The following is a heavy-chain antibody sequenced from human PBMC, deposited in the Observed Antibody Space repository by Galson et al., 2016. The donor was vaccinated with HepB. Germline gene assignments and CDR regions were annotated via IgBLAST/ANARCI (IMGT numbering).Heavy chain of an antibody. CDR3: ARGLQAFDI. CDR1: GYTIISYG. V-gene: IGHV1-18*01. Sequence: SVKVSCKASGYTIISYGLSWVRQAPGQGLEWMGWISAHSGNTSYSQNFQGRVSMTTDTSTSTAYMDLRSLRSDDTAVYYCARGLQAFDIWGQGTMVTVSS. CDR2: ISAHSGNT. J-gene: IGHJ3*02.